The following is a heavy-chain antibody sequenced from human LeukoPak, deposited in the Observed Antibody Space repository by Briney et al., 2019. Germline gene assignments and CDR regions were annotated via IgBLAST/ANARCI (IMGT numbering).Heavy chain of an antibody. J-gene: IGHJ4*02. Sequence: SETLSPTRTVSGGSITRSSYYWGWVRQPPGKGLEWIGSIYYSGSTYYYPSHKSRVTISVDTSNNQFSLKLSSVTAADTATYYCARETSLAGFASGLGFNYWGQGILVTVSS. D-gene: IGHD6-19*01. CDR3: ARETSLAGFASGLGFNY. CDR2: IYYSGST. V-gene: IGHV4-39*07. CDR1: GGSITRSSYY.